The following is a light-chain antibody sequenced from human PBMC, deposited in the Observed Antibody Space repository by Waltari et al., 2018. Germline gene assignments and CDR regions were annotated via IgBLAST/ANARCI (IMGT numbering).Light chain of an antibody. Sequence: EIVMTQSPATLSVSPGERATLSCRASQSVSSNLAWYQQKPGQAPRLLIYGASTRATGIPARFSGSGSGTDFTLTISSLQSEDFAVYYCQPYNNWLYTFGQGTKLEIK. V-gene: IGKV3-15*01. CDR3: QPYNNWLYT. CDR2: GAS. J-gene: IGKJ2*01. CDR1: QSVSSN.